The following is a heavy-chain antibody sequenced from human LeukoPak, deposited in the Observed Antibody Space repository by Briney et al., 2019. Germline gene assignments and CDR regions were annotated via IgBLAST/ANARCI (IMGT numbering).Heavy chain of an antibody. CDR1: GGSISSYY. D-gene: IGHD3-22*01. Sequence: SETLSLTCTVSGGSISSYYWSWIRQPPGKGLEWIGYIYYSGRTNYNPSLKSRVTISVDTSKNQFSLKLSSVTAADTAVYYCARGDYYDSSGFDPWGQGTLVTVSS. V-gene: IGHV4-59*01. CDR3: ARGDYYDSSGFDP. CDR2: IYYSGRT. J-gene: IGHJ5*02.